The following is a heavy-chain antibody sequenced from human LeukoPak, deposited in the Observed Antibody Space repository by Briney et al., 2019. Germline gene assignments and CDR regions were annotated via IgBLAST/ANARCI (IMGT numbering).Heavy chain of an antibody. CDR2: IRFDGRNK. J-gene: IGHJ5*02. Sequence: GGSLRLSCAASGFTFSNYGMHWVRQAPGKGLEGGAFIRFDGRNKYYADSVKGRFTISRDNSKNTLYLQMNSLRAEDTAVYYCARNVLRFLEWSSAIDPWGQGTLVTVSS. CDR1: GFTFSNYG. V-gene: IGHV3-30*02. D-gene: IGHD3-3*01. CDR3: ARNVLRFLEWSSAIDP.